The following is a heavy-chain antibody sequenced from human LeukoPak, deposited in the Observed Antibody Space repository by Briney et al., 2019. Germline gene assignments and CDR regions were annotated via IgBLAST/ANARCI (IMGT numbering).Heavy chain of an antibody. CDR3: ARDFEYSSSSPNY. CDR1: GFTFSDYY. D-gene: IGHD6-6*01. CDR2: ISSSGSTI. J-gene: IGHJ4*02. Sequence: GGSLRLSCAASGFTFSDYYMSWIRQAPGKGLEWVSYISSSGSTIYYADSVKGRFTISRDNAKNSLYLQMNSLRAEDMAVYYCARDFEYSSSSPNYWGQGTLVTVSS. V-gene: IGHV3-11*04.